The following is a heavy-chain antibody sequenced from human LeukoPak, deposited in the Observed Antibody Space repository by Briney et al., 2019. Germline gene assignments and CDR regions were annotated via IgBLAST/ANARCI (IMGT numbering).Heavy chain of an antibody. CDR2: ISGSGGST. CDR3: ARENSGSYYQFDC. J-gene: IGHJ4*02. D-gene: IGHD1-26*01. V-gene: IGHV3-23*01. CDR1: GFTFSNYA. Sequence: GGSLRLSCAASGFTFSNYAMSWVRQAPGKGLEWVSAISGSGGSTYYADSVKGRFTISRDNSKNSLYLQMNSLRPEDTAVYYCARENSGSYYQFDCWGQGTLVTVSS.